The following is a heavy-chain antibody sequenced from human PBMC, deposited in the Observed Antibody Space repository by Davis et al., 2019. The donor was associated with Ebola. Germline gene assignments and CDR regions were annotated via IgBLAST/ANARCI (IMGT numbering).Heavy chain of an antibody. V-gene: IGHV4-34*01. CDR2: INHSGST. J-gene: IGHJ4*02. CDR1: GGSSSGHS. CDR3: ATLEGESTVRGYFDY. Sequence: PSQTLSPTCALYGGSSSGHSWSRLRQPPGKGLVWPREINHSGSTNYNPSLKSRVTISVDTSKKQVSLKLSSVTAADTAVYYCATLEGESTVRGYFDYWGQGTLVTVSS. D-gene: IGHD4-17*01.